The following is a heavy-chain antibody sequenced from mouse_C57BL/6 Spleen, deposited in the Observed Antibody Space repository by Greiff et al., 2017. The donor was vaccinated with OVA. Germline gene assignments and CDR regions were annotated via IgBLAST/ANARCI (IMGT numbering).Heavy chain of an antibody. CDR1: GLSLTSYG. Sequence: VQLKESGPGPVAPSQRLSITCTVSGLSLTSYGVDWVRQPPGKGLEWLGVIWGGGSTNYNSALMSRLSISKDNSKSQVFLKMNSLPTDDTAMYYCAKHRGGFAYWGQGTLVTVSA. V-gene: IGHV2-9*01. CDR3: AKHRGGFAY. J-gene: IGHJ3*01. D-gene: IGHD3-3*01. CDR2: IWGGGST.